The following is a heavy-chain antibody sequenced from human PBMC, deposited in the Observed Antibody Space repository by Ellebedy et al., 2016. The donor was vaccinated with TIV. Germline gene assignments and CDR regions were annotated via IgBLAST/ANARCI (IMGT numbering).Heavy chain of an antibody. CDR3: AKRAQGFGVVIHFDY. CDR1: GFPFSSYA. V-gene: IGHV3-23*01. CDR2: ISGSGGST. Sequence: GESLKISCAASGFPFSSYAMSWVPQAPGKGLEWVSAISGSGGSTYYADSVKGRFTISRDNSKNTLYLQMNSLRAEETAVYYCAKRAQGFGVVIHFDYWGQGTLVTVSS. D-gene: IGHD3-3*01. J-gene: IGHJ4*02.